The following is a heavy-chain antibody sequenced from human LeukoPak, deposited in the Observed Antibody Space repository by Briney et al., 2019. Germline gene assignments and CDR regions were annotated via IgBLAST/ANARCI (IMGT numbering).Heavy chain of an antibody. CDR1: GFTFSSYA. Sequence: GGSLRLSCAASGFTFSSYAMSWVRQAPGKGLEWVSAISGSGGSTYYADSVKGRFTLSRDNSKNTLYLQINSLRAEDTAVYYCAKTKLVYCSGGSCYSRHYRLDYWGQGTLVTVSS. V-gene: IGHV3-23*01. J-gene: IGHJ4*02. CDR3: AKTKLVYCSGGSCYSRHYRLDY. CDR2: ISGSGGST. D-gene: IGHD2-15*01.